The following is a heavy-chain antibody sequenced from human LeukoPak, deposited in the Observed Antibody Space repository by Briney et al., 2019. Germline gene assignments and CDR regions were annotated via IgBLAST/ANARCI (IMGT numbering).Heavy chain of an antibody. CDR1: GGSISSYY. Sequence: PSETLSLTCTVSGGSISSYYWNWIRQPAGKGLEWIGRIYTSGSTNYNPSLKSRVTMSVDTSKNQFSLKLSSVTAADTAVYYFAKGLTSLYYMDVWGKGNTVTVSS. CDR3: AKGLTSLYYMDV. J-gene: IGHJ6*03. D-gene: IGHD2-2*01. CDR2: IYTSGST. V-gene: IGHV4-4*07.